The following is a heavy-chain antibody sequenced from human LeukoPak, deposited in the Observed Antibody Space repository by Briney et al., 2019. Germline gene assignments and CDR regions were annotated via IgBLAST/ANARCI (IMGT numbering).Heavy chain of an antibody. D-gene: IGHD3-10*01. CDR1: GGTFSSYA. CDR2: IIPIFGTA. J-gene: IGHJ4*02. CDR3: ARDPIGVRPVLAPDY. Sequence: SVKVSCKASGGTFSSYAISWVRQAPGQGLEWMGGIIPIFGTANYAQKFQGRVTITADESTSTVYMELSSLRSEDTAVYYCARDPIGVRPVLAPDYWGQGTLVTVSS. V-gene: IGHV1-69*13.